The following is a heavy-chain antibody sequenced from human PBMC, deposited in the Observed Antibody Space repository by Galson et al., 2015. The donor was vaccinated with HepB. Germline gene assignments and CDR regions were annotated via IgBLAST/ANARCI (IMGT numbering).Heavy chain of an antibody. CDR2: ISPDTSYT. D-gene: IGHD6-13*01. CDR3: ARGGGSGSSWYQANDY. CDR1: GFTFSDYY. J-gene: IGHJ4*02. Sequence: SLRLSCAASGFTFSDYYMTWIRQAPGKGLEWVSSISPDTSYTNYADSVKGRFTISRDNARNSLYLQMNSLRAEDTAVYYCARGGGSGSSWYQANDYWGQGTLITVSS. V-gene: IGHV3-11*05.